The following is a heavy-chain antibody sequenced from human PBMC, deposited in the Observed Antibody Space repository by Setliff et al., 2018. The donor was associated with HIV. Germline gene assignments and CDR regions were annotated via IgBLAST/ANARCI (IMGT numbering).Heavy chain of an antibody. CDR2: INENGNEK. J-gene: IGHJ4*02. V-gene: IGHV3-7*03. CDR1: GFTFRSFC. D-gene: IGHD2-15*01. Sequence: PSETLSLSCAASGFTFRSFCLSWVRQVPGKGLEWVANINENGNEKYYVDSVKGRFTISRDNAKNSLYLQMNSLRVEDTAVYYCAREYAMAARYWGRGTLVTSPQ. CDR3: AREYAMAARY.